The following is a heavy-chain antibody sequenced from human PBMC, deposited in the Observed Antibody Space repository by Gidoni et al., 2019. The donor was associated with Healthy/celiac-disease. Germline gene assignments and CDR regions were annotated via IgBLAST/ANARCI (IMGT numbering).Heavy chain of an antibody. D-gene: IGHD5-12*01. CDR3: AKGDIVAIKGDFDY. Sequence: QVQLVESGGGVVQPGRSLRLSCAASGFTFSSYGMHWVRQAPGKGLEWVAVISYDGSNKYYADSVKGRFTISRDNSKNTLYLQMNSLRAEDTAVYYCAKGDIVAIKGDFDYWGQGTLVTVSS. CDR1: GFTFSSYG. CDR2: ISYDGSNK. V-gene: IGHV3-30*18. J-gene: IGHJ4*02.